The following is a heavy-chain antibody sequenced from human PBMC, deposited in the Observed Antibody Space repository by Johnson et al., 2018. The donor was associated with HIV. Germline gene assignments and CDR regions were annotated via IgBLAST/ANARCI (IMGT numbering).Heavy chain of an antibody. D-gene: IGHD2-2*01. Sequence: QVRLVESGGGLIQPGGSLRLSCAASGFTVSSNYMSWVRQAPGKGLEWVAVISYDGSNKYYADSVKGRFTISRDNSKNTLYVQMNSLRAEDTAVYYCAKGLVPSAVSRRTGAPDAFDIWGQGTMVTVSS. CDR1: GFTVSSNY. J-gene: IGHJ3*02. CDR2: ISYDGSNK. CDR3: AKGLVPSAVSRRTGAPDAFDI. V-gene: IGHV3-30*18.